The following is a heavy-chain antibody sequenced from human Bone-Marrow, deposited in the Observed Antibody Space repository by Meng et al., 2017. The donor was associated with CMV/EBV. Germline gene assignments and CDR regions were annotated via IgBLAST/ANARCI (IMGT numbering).Heavy chain of an antibody. J-gene: IGHJ6*02. Sequence: SETLSLTCTVSGGSISGYFWSWIRQPPGKGLEWIGYIHYSGSTNYSPSLKSRVTVSVDTSKNQFSLKLTSVTAADTAVYYCARAGGFGSYSGTDVWGQGTTVTVSS. CDR3: ARAGGFGSYSGTDV. CDR2: IHYSGST. D-gene: IGHD3-10*01. V-gene: IGHV4-59*01. CDR1: GGSISGYF.